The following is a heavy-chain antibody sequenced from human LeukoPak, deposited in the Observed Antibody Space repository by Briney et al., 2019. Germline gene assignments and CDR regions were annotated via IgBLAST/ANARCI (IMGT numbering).Heavy chain of an antibody. CDR2: IGTAGDT. Sequence: GGSLRLSCAASGFTFSSYDMHWVRQATGKGLEWVSAIGTAGDTYYPGSVKGRFTISRENAKNSLYLQMNSLRAGDTAVYYCARGWVYYGSGGYSSDRWGADYWGQGTLVTVSS. D-gene: IGHD3-10*01. CDR3: ARGWVYYGSGGYSSDRWGADY. J-gene: IGHJ4*02. V-gene: IGHV3-13*04. CDR1: GFTFSSYD.